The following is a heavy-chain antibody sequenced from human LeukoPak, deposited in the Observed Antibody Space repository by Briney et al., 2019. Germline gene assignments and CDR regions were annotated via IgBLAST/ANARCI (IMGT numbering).Heavy chain of an antibody. CDR1: GFTFSSYG. J-gene: IGHJ4*02. D-gene: IGHD6-19*01. CDR3: ARAHGSGWYYFDY. V-gene: IGHV3-30*03. CDR2: ISYDGSNK. Sequence: PGRSLRLSCAASGFTFSSYGMHWVRQAPGKGLEWVAVISYDGSNKYYADSVKGRFTISRDNSKNTLYLQMNSLRAEDTAVYYCARAHGSGWYYFDYWGQGTLVTVSS.